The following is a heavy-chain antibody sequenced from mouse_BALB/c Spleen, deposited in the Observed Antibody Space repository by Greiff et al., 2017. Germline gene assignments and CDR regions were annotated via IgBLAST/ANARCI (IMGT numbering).Heavy chain of an antibody. J-gene: IGHJ3*01. Sequence: EVKVEESGGGLVKPGGSLKLSCAASGFTFSSYAMSWVRQTPEKRLEWVASISSGGSTYYPDSVKGRFTISRDNARNILYLQMSSLRSEDTAMYYCARGGTVEPGFAYWGQGTLVTVSA. CDR1: GFTFSSYA. D-gene: IGHD1-1*01. CDR3: ARGGTVEPGFAY. CDR2: ISSGGST. V-gene: IGHV5-6-5*01.